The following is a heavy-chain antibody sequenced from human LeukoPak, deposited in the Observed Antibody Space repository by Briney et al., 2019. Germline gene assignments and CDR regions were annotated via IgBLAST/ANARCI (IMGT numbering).Heavy chain of an antibody. V-gene: IGHV4-59*01. Sequence: SETLSLTCTVSGGSISGYYWSWVRQPPGKGLEWIGYIYYSGSTNYKPSLKSRVIISLDTSKNQFSLKLSSVTAADTAVYYCARSDSYYYPTYDYWGQGTLVTVSS. CDR3: ARSDSYYYPTYDY. J-gene: IGHJ4*02. CDR2: IYYSGST. CDR1: GGSISGYY. D-gene: IGHD3-10*01.